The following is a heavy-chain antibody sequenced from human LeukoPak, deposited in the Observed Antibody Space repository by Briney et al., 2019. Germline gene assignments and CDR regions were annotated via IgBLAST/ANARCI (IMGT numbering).Heavy chain of an antibody. CDR2: ISSSSSYI. Sequence: GGSLRLSCAASGFTFSSYSMNWVRQAPGKGLEWVSSISSSSSYIYYADSVKGRFTISRDNAKNSLYLQMNSLRAEDTAVYYCARDRYCSGSNIDYWGQGTLVTVSS. V-gene: IGHV3-21*01. CDR1: GFTFSSYS. D-gene: IGHD3-10*01. CDR3: ARDRYCSGSNIDY. J-gene: IGHJ4*02.